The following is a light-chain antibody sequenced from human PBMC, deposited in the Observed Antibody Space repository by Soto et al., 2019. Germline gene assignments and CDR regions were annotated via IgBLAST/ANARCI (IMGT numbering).Light chain of an antibody. CDR3: QSYDRSVTGYV. J-gene: IGLJ1*01. CDR1: GSNIGAGYD. Sequence: QAVVTQPPSVSGAPGQRVTISCSGSGSNIGAGYDVHWYQHLPGTAPKLLIYGNINRPSGVPDRFSASRSGASASLAITGLQGDDEADYYCQSYDRSVTGYVFGTGTKVTVL. V-gene: IGLV1-40*03. CDR2: GNI.